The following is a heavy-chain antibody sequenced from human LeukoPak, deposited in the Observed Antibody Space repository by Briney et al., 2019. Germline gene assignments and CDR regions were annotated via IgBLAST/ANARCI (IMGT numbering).Heavy chain of an antibody. CDR2: ISSSSSYI. CDR1: GFTFSSYS. CDR3: ARGEDGYRPYYYYYYMDV. J-gene: IGHJ6*03. V-gene: IGHV3-21*01. D-gene: IGHD5-24*01. Sequence: GGSLRLSCVVSGFTFSSYSMNWVRQAPGKGLEWVSSISSSSSYIYYADSVKGRFTISRDNAKNSLYLQMNSLRAEDTAVYYCARGEDGYRPYYYYYYMDVWGKGTTVTVSS.